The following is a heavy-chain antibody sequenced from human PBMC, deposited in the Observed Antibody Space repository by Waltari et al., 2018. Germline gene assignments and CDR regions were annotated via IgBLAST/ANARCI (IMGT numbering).Heavy chain of an antibody. V-gene: IGHV4-4*02. Sequence: QVQLQESGPGLVKPSGTLSLTCAVSGGSISSSNWLSWVRQPHGKCLGWIGEIYHSGSTNYNPALKSRVTISVDKSKNQFSLKLSSVTAADTAVYYCAIRTGVLRYFDWLPRPNAFDIWGQGTMVTVSS. CDR3: AIRTGVLRYFDWLPRPNAFDI. CDR2: IYHSGST. J-gene: IGHJ3*02. CDR1: GGSISSSNW. D-gene: IGHD3-9*01.